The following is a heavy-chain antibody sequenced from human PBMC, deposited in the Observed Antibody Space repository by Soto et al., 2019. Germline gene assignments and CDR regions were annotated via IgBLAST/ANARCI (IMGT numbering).Heavy chain of an antibody. V-gene: IGHV4-4*02. CDR2: IYYSGST. CDR3: ARDLTRRQNWFDP. Sequence: PSETLSLTCAVSGGSISSSNWWSWVRQPPGKGLEWIGEIYYSGSTNYNPSLKSRVTISVDKSKNQFSLKLSSVTAADTAVYYCARDLTRRQNWFDPWGQGTLVTVS. CDR1: GGSISSSNW. J-gene: IGHJ5*02.